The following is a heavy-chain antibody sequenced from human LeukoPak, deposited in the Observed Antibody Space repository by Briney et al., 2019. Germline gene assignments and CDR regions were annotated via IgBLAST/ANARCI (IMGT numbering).Heavy chain of an antibody. CDR2: ISGSGLRT. CDR1: GFTFSSDA. Sequence: GGSLRLSCAASGFTFSSDALGWVRQAPGKGLEWVSLISGSGLRTDYADSVKGRFTISRDNSKNTLYLQMNSLKAEDTAVYYCAKHVRTSVWFFDFWGQGTLVTVSS. D-gene: IGHD6-19*01. J-gene: IGHJ4*02. CDR3: AKHVRTSVWFFDF. V-gene: IGHV3-23*01.